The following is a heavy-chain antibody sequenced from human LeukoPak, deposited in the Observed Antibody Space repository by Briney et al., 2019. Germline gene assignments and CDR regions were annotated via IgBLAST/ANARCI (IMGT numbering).Heavy chain of an antibody. CDR3: ARDGDDYGEYDY. V-gene: IGHV3-48*04. CDR2: ISSSGSTI. Sequence: GGSLRLYCAASGFTFTNYAMKWVRQAPGKGLEWVSYISSSGSTIYYADSVKVRFTISRDNAKNSLYLQMNSLRAEDTAVYYCARDGDDYGEYDYWGQGTLVTVSS. CDR1: GFTFTNYA. D-gene: IGHD4-17*01. J-gene: IGHJ4*02.